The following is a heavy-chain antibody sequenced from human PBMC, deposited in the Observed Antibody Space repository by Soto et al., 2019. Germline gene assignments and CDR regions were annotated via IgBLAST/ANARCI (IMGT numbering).Heavy chain of an antibody. Sequence: QVQLVQSGAEVRKPGSSVKVSCKASGVTFSSYTISWVRQAPGQGLEWMGRIIPVLGVANYAPKFQGRLTIIADAPTRTVYIDLSSLRSEDTAMNYAILLINGDSDASDFWGPGTFITVSS. CDR3: ILLINGDSDASDF. V-gene: IGHV1-69*02. CDR1: GVTFSSYT. D-gene: IGHD2-15*01. J-gene: IGHJ3*01. CDR2: IIPVLGVA.